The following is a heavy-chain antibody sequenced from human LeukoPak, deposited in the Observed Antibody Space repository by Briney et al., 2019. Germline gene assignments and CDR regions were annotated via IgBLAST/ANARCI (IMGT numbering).Heavy chain of an antibody. J-gene: IGHJ4*02. CDR1: GFTFNSYG. Sequence: GGSPRLSCAASGFTFNSYGMHWVRQAPGKGLEWVSYISSSGSTIHYADSVKGRFTISRDNAKNSLYLQMNSLRAEDTSVYYCARETDGIFDFWSQGTLVTVSS. D-gene: IGHD3-3*01. CDR2: ISSSGSTI. CDR3: ARETDGIFDF. V-gene: IGHV3-48*04.